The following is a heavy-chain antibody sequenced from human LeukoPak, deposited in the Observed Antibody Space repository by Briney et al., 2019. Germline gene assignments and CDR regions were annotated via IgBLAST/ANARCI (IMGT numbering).Heavy chain of an antibody. V-gene: IGHV3-30-3*01. CDR1: GFTFSSYA. Sequence: GGSLRLSCAASGFTFSSYAMHWVRQAPGKGLEWVAVISYDGSNKYYADSVKGRFTISRDNSKNTLYLQMNSLRAEDTAVYYCARSKRKVVVPADYWGQGTLVTVSS. CDR3: ARSKRKVVVPADY. D-gene: IGHD3-22*01. J-gene: IGHJ4*02. CDR2: ISYDGSNK.